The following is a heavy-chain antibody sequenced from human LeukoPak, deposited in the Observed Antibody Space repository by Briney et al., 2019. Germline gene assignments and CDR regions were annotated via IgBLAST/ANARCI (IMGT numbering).Heavy chain of an antibody. V-gene: IGHV3-23*01. CDR1: GFTFSNSA. CDR2: ISISGGTT. J-gene: IGHJ4*02. CDR3: AKEEVPNDY. Sequence: SGGSLRLSREVSGFTFSNSAMSWVRQAPGKGLEWVSGISISGGTTYYAASVKGRFTISRDNSKNTVYLQLNSLRAEDTAVYYCAKEEVPNDYRGQGTLVTVSS. D-gene: IGHD2-2*01.